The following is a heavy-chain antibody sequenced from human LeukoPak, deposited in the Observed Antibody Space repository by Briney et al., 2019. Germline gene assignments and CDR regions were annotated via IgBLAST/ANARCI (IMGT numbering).Heavy chain of an antibody. CDR3: ARDYDILTGYPDWYFDL. Sequence: GASVKVSCKASGYTITSYGISWVRQAPGQRLEWMGWINAGNGNTKYSQKFQGRVTITRDTSASTAYMELSSLRSEDTAVYYCARDYDILTGYPDWYFDLWGRGTLVTVSS. J-gene: IGHJ2*01. CDR2: INAGNGNT. CDR1: GYTITSYG. D-gene: IGHD3-9*01. V-gene: IGHV1-3*01.